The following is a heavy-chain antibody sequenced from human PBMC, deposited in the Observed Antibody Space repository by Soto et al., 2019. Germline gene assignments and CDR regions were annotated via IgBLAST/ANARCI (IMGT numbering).Heavy chain of an antibody. V-gene: IGHV1-69*13. D-gene: IGHD6-13*01. CDR3: ANSILIAAAGMTPLNDAFDI. Sequence: GASVKVSCKASGGTFSSYAISWVRQAPGQGLEWMGGIIPIFGTANYAQKFQGRVTITADESTSTAYMELSSLRSEDTAVYYCANSILIAAAGMTPLNDAFDIWGQGTMVTVSS. CDR2: IIPIFGTA. J-gene: IGHJ3*02. CDR1: GGTFSSYA.